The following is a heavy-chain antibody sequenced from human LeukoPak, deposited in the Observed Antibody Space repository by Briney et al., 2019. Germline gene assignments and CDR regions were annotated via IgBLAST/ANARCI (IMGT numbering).Heavy chain of an antibody. Sequence: SETLSLTCTVSGGSISSYYWSWIRQPPGKGLEWIGYIYYSGSTNYNPSLKSRVTISVDTSKNQFSLKLSSVTAADTAVYYCARAVWFGELSGFDPWGQGTLVTVSS. CDR1: GGSISSYY. J-gene: IGHJ5*02. CDR3: ARAVWFGELSGFDP. V-gene: IGHV4-59*01. CDR2: IYYSGST. D-gene: IGHD3-10*01.